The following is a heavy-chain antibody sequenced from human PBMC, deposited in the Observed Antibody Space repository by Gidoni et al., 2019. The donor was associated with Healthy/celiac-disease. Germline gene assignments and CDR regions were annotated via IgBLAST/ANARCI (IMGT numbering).Heavy chain of an antibody. CDR2: IYHSGST. Sequence: QVQLQESGPGLVKPSATLSITCTVSGYSISSGYYWGWIRQPQVKGLECIGSIYHSGSTYYNPSLKSRVTISVDTSKNQFSLKLSSGTAADTAVYYCARARYSSSWYAGSYNWFDPWGQGTLVTVSS. CDR1: GYSISSGYY. J-gene: IGHJ5*02. V-gene: IGHV4-38-2*02. D-gene: IGHD6-13*01. CDR3: ARARYSSSWYAGSYNWFDP.